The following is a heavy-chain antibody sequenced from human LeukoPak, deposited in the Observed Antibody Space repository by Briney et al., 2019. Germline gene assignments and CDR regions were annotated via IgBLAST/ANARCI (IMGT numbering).Heavy chain of an antibody. V-gene: IGHV3-23*01. CDR1: GLTFSSYA. D-gene: IGHD6-6*01. Sequence: GGSLRLSCVASGLTFSSYAMSWVRQAPGKGLEWVSAISGSGGSTYYADSVKGRFTISRDNSKNTLYLQMNSLRAEDTAVYYCAKDIAARFYFDYWAQGTLVTVSS. CDR3: AKDIAARFYFDY. J-gene: IGHJ4*02. CDR2: ISGSGGST.